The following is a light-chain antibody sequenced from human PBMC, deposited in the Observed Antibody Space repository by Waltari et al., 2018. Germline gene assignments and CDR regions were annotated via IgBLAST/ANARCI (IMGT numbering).Light chain of an antibody. Sequence: EIVMTQSPATLSLSPGERATLSCRASQSVTNNLAWYQQKPGKAPRLPIYRASTRATSIPARISGSGSGTEFTLTISSLQSEDFAFYYCQQYNNWPLTFGGGTKVEIK. CDR3: QQYNNWPLT. V-gene: IGKV3-15*01. J-gene: IGKJ4*01. CDR1: QSVTNN. CDR2: RAS.